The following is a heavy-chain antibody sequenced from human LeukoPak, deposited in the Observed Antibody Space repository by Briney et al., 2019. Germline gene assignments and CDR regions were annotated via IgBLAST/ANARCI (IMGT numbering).Heavy chain of an antibody. J-gene: IGHJ4*02. D-gene: IGHD6-13*01. Sequence: GGSLRLSCAASGFTVSSNYMSWVRQAPGKGLEWVSVIYSGGTTFYADSVKGRFTISRDNSKNTLYLQMNSLRAEDTAVYYCARARGLAAAGLYFDYWGQGTLVTVSS. CDR2: IYSGGTT. CDR1: GFTVSSNY. CDR3: ARARGLAAAGLYFDY. V-gene: IGHV3-66*01.